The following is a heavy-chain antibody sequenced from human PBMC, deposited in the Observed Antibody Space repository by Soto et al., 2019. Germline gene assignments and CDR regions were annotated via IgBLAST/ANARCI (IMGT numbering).Heavy chain of an antibody. D-gene: IGHD5-12*01. CDR2: ISSTSVYM. V-gene: IGHV3-21*01. Sequence: EVQLVESGGSLVKPGGSLRLSCAASGFTFSTYNMNWVRQAPGKGLEWVASISSTSVYMYYANSLKGRFTISRANAKSSLYLQVNSLRAEDTAVYYCARGWLRDPWMYWGQGTLVTVSS. J-gene: IGHJ4*02. CDR1: GFTFSTYN. CDR3: ARGWLRDPWMY.